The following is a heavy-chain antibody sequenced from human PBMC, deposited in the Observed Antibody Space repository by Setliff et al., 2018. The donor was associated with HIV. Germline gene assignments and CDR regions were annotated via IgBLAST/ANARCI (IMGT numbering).Heavy chain of an antibody. CDR1: GGSISTSNW. J-gene: IGHJ4*02. Sequence: PSETLSLTCTVSGGSISTSNWWGWIRQTPGKGLEWIGYIYYSGSTNYNPSLKRRVTMSLDTSKNQFSLKLIYVTAWGTAVYYCARKGSSSRSQEYYYDFWGQGTLVTVS. CDR3: ARKGSSSRSQEYYYDF. V-gene: IGHV4-28*06. CDR2: IYYSGST. D-gene: IGHD6-13*01.